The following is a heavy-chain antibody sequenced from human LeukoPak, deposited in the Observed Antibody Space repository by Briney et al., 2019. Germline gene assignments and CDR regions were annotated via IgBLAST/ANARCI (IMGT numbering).Heavy chain of an antibody. J-gene: IGHJ4*02. CDR1: GFTFSSYW. V-gene: IGHV3-7*04. CDR3: ARDRGGGWFGSFDY. Sequence: GGSLRLSCAASGFTFSSYWMSWVRQAPGKGLEWVANIKQDGSEKYYVDSVKGRFTISRDNAKNSLYLQMNSPRAEDTAVYYCARDRGGGWFGSFDYWGQGTQVTVSS. CDR2: IKQDGSEK. D-gene: IGHD3-10*01.